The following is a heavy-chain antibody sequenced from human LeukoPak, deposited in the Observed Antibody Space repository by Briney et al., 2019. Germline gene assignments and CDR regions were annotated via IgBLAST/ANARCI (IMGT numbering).Heavy chain of an antibody. J-gene: IGHJ4*02. V-gene: IGHV3-7*01. CDR2: IKQDGSEK. Sequence: GGSLRLSCAASGFTFSSYWMSWVRQAPGKGLEWVANIKQDGSEKYYVDSVKGRFTISRDNAKNSLYLQMNSLRAEDTAVYYCARLTYYYGSGSYGPGYYFDHWGQGTLVTVSS. CDR3: ARLTYYYGSGSYGPGYYFDH. CDR1: GFTFSSYW. D-gene: IGHD3-10*01.